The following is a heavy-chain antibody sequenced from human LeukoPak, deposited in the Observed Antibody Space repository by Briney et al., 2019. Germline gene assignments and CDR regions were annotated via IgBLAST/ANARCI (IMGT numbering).Heavy chain of an antibody. CDR1: GFTFSSYA. V-gene: IGHV3-23*01. CDR3: AKGQAMIVVVTTYFDH. J-gene: IGHJ4*02. Sequence: GGSLRLSCAASGFTFSSYAMSWVRQAPGKGLEWVSAISGSGGSTYYADSVKGRFTISRDNSKNTLYLQMNSLRAEDTAVYYCAKGQAMIVVVTTYFDHWGQGTLVTVSS. CDR2: ISGSGGST. D-gene: IGHD3-22*01.